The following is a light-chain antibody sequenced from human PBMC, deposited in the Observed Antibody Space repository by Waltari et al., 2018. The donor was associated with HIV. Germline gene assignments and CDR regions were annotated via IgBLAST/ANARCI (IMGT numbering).Light chain of an antibody. Sequence: SYELTQPHSVAVSPGQTARITCTGDALPKKYASWYQQKSGQAPVLVIYEDSKRPSGFPERFSGSSSWTTATLTISGSQVEDEAAYYCYSTDNSGHNSVFGTGTKLTVL. CDR2: EDS. CDR3: YSTDNSGHNSV. J-gene: IGLJ2*01. V-gene: IGLV3-10*01. CDR1: ALPKKY.